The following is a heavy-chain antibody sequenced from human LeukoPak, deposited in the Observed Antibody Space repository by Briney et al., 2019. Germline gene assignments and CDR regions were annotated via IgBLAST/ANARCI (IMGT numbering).Heavy chain of an antibody. CDR1: GYTSTTYD. J-gene: IGHJ4*02. CDR3: AREAAGFRYIDY. V-gene: IGHV1-8*01. Sequence: ASVKVSCKASGYTSTTYDINWVRQATGQGLEWMGWMNPNSGNTGYAQKFQGRVTMTRNTSISTAYMELSSLRSEDTAVYYCAREAAGFRYIDYWGQGTLVTVSS. CDR2: MNPNSGNT. D-gene: IGHD6-13*01.